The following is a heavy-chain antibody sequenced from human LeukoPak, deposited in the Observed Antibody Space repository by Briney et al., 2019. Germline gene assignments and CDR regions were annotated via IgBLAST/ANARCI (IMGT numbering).Heavy chain of an antibody. J-gene: IGHJ6*02. CDR3: ARFVDTIYYGMDV. D-gene: IGHD5-12*01. Sequence: SETLSLTCTVSGGSISSYYWSWIRQPPGKGLEWIGYIYYSGSTNYNPSLKSRVTISVDTSKNQFSLKLSSVTAADTAVYYCARFVDTIYYGMDVWGQGTTVTVSS. CDR2: IYYSGST. V-gene: IGHV4-59*01. CDR1: GGSISSYY.